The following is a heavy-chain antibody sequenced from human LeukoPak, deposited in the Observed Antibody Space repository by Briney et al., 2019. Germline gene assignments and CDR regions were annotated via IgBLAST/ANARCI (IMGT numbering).Heavy chain of an antibody. V-gene: IGHV4-34*01. CDR3: ARTGVASGGWYAVY. CDR2: VNHRGRT. D-gene: IGHD6-19*01. Sequence: SETLSLTCAVYGESFSGYYWSWIRQPPGKGLEWIGEVNHRGRTNYNPSLKSRVTISVDTSKNQFSLKLSSVTAADTAVYYCARTGVASGGWYAVYWGQGTLVTVSS. J-gene: IGHJ4*02. CDR1: GESFSGYY.